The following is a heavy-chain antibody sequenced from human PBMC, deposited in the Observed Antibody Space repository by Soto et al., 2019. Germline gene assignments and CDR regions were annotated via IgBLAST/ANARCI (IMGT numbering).Heavy chain of an antibody. CDR2: ISSGGSTR. D-gene: IGHD4-17*01. Sequence: GGSLRLSCAASGFTFSVYSMNWVRQAPGKGLEWISYISSGGSTRYYADSVKGRFTISRDNAKSSLYLQMNSLRADDTAVYYCASAPADYAAVGGQGTLVTVS. V-gene: IGHV3-48*01. J-gene: IGHJ4*02. CDR3: ASAPADYAAV. CDR1: GFTFSVYS.